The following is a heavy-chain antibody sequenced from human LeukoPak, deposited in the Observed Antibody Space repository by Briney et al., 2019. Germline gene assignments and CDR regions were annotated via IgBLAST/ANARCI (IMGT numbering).Heavy chain of an antibody. Sequence: GGSLRLSCAASGFTFSSYSMNWVRQAPGKGLEWVSSISSSSSYIYYADSVKGRFTISRDNAKNSLYLQMNSLRAEDTAVYYCARDWVVWGVIIIYGMDVWGQGTTVTVSS. V-gene: IGHV3-21*01. CDR3: ARDWVVWGVIIIYGMDV. CDR2: ISSSSSYI. J-gene: IGHJ6*02. CDR1: GFTFSSYS. D-gene: IGHD3-10*01.